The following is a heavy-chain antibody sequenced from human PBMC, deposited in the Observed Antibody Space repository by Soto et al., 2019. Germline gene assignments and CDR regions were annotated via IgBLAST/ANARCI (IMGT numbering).Heavy chain of an antibody. V-gene: IGHV1-69*12. CDR1: GGTFSSYA. CDR2: IIPIFGTA. D-gene: IGHD2-15*01. Sequence: QVQLVQSGAEVKKPGSSVKVSCKASGGTFSSYAISWVRQAPGQGLEWMGGIIPIFGTANYAQKFQGRVTITADESTSTAYMELSSLRSEDTAVDYCAAATILSQGGRRYYYYGMDVWGQGTTVTVSS. J-gene: IGHJ6*02. CDR3: AAATILSQGGRRYYYYGMDV.